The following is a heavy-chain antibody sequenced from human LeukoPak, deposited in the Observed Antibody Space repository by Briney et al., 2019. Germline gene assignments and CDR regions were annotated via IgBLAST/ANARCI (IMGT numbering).Heavy chain of an antibody. D-gene: IGHD5-12*01. CDR1: GFTFSSYA. CDR3: AREISGYDDYYFDY. J-gene: IGHJ4*02. V-gene: IGHV3-30*14. CDR2: ISYDGSNK. Sequence: PGGSLRLSCAASGFTFSSYAMHWARQAPGKALEWVADISYDGSNKYYADSVKGRFTISRDNSKNTLYLQMNSLRAEDTAVYYCAREISGYDDYYFDYWGQGTLVTVSS.